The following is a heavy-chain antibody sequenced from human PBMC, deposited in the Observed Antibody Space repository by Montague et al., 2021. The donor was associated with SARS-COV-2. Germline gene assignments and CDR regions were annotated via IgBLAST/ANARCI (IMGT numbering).Heavy chain of an antibody. Sequence: SLRLSCAASGFTVSTNYMTWVRQAPGKGLEWLSVIYNDGRIYYADAVKGRFTNSRDNSKNTMNPQMNSLRTEDTAVYYCARDTQAVKGALDIWGQGTMVTVSS. CDR1: GFTVSTNY. CDR2: IYNDGRI. V-gene: IGHV3-53*05. J-gene: IGHJ3*02. D-gene: IGHD6-19*01. CDR3: ARDTQAVKGALDI.